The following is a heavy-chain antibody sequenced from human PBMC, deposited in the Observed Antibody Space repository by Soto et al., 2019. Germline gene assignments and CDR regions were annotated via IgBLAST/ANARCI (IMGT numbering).Heavy chain of an antibody. CDR3: STDRGRRGAP. V-gene: IGHV1-18*01. Sequence: QVQLVQSGAEVKKPGASVKVSCKASGYTFNSYGISWVRQAPGQGLEWMGWISAYNGNTNYAQKLQGRVTMTTDTATSTAYMERRSLRSDDTGVYYCSTDRGRRGAPWGQRTLITVSA. J-gene: IGHJ4*02. CDR2: ISAYNGNT. D-gene: IGHD1-26*01. CDR1: GYTFNSYG.